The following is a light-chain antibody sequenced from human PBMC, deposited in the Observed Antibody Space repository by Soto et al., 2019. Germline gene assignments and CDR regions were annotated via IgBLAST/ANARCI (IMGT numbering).Light chain of an antibody. CDR3: QQRSNWPIP. J-gene: IGKJ5*01. CDR1: QSVSSY. Sequence: EIVLTQSPATLSLSPGERATLSCRASQSVSSYLAWYQQKAGQAPRLLIYDASNRATGIPARFSGSGSGTDFTLTISSLEPEDFAVYYCQQRSNWPIPFGQGRRLEIK. V-gene: IGKV3-11*01. CDR2: DAS.